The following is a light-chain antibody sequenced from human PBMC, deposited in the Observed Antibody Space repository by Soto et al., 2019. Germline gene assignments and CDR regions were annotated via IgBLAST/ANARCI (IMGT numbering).Light chain of an antibody. CDR1: QNIRNS. Sequence: DIPMTQSPSSLSASVGDRVTITCRSSQNIRNSLNWYQLKPGKAPNLLIYAASSLQSGVPSRFSGSGSGTDFTLTISSLQPEDFATYYCQQSYRTTITFGQGTRLELK. CDR2: AAS. J-gene: IGKJ5*01. V-gene: IGKV1-39*01. CDR3: QQSYRTTIT.